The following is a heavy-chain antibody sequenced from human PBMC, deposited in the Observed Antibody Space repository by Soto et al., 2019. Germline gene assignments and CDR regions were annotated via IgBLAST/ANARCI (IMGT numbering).Heavy chain of an antibody. J-gene: IGHJ4*02. CDR3: AKDPVTKGLFDY. V-gene: IGHV3-30*18. CDR1: GLAVSSYC. CDR2: ISYDGSNK. Sequence: SLRRSGAASGLAVSSYCMHWVRQAPGKGLEWVAVISYDGSNKYYADSVKGRFTISRDNSKNTLYLQMNSLRAEDTAVYYRAKDPVTKGLFDYWGRGTLLTVSS.